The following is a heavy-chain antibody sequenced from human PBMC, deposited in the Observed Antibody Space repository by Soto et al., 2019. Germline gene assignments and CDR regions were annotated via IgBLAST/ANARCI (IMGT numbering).Heavy chain of an antibody. Sequence: VKVSCKASGYTFTSYAMHWVRQAPGQRLEWMGWINAGNGNTKYSQKFQGRVTITRDTSASTAYMELSSLRSEDTAVYYCARDLDSSSSIYYYYYGMDVWGQGTTVTVSS. D-gene: IGHD6-6*01. CDR3: ARDLDSSSSIYYYYYGMDV. V-gene: IGHV1-3*01. J-gene: IGHJ6*02. CDR2: INAGNGNT. CDR1: GYTFTSYA.